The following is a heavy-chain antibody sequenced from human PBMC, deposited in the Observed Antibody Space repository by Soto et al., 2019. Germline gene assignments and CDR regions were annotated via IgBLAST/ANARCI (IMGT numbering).Heavy chain of an antibody. CDR3: AKDRDGAAAGPTKFYGMDV. Sequence: GGSLRLSCAASGFTFSRYAMSWVRQAPEKGLEWVSVISGSGDSTYYADSVRGRFTISRDNSKNTLYLQMNSLRAEDTAVYYCAKDRDGAAAGPTKFYGMDVWGQGTTVTVSS. J-gene: IGHJ6*02. CDR1: GFTFSRYA. V-gene: IGHV3-23*01. D-gene: IGHD6-13*01. CDR2: ISGSGDST.